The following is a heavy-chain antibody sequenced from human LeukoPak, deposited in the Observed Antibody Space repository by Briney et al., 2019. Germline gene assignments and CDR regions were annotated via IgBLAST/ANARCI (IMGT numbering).Heavy chain of an antibody. Sequence: SVKVSCKASGGTFSSYAISWVRQAPGQGLEWMGGIIPIFGTANYAQKFQGRVTITTDESTSTAYMELSSLRSEDTAVYYCARVNRRDGYNYDYWGQGTLVTVSS. V-gene: IGHV1-69*05. D-gene: IGHD5-24*01. CDR2: IIPIFGTA. CDR3: ARVNRRDGYNYDY. CDR1: GGTFSSYA. J-gene: IGHJ4*02.